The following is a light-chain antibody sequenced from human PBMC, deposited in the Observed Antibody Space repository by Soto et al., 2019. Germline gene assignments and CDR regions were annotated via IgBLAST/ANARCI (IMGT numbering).Light chain of an antibody. CDR2: DAS. V-gene: IGKV1-5*01. CDR1: QSISSW. Sequence: DIQMTQSPSTLSASVGDRVTITCRASQSISSWLAWYQQKPGKAPKLLIYDASCLESGVPARLRGSGAGTEFTRTISRLPPDDFATYYCQQYNSVWTFSQGTKVEIK. CDR3: QQYNSVWT. J-gene: IGKJ1*01.